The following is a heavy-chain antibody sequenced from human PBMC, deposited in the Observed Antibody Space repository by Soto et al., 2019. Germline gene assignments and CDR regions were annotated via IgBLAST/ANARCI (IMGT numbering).Heavy chain of an antibody. CDR1: GFSLSTSRGG. V-gene: IGHV2-5*02. CDR2: IYWDGDK. CDR3: AHRPQEGIVVGKYVHH. D-gene: IGHD3-22*01. J-gene: IGHJ1*01. Sequence: QITLKESGPTLVKPTQTLTLTCTFSGFSLSTSRGGVGWVRQPPGKALEWLTFIYWDGDKRYSPSLKSRLTITKDTSKTQVVLTMTNMYPVDTATYYCAHRPQEGIVVGKYVHHWGQGTLVTVSS.